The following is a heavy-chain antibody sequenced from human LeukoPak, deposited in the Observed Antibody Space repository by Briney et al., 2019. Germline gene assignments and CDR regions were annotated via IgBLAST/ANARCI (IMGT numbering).Heavy chain of an antibody. CDR2: IYSGGST. CDR1: GFTVXSXX. V-gene: IGHV3-66*01. D-gene: IGHD2-15*01. J-gene: IGHJ4*02. Sequence: GGSLRLSCAASGFTVXSXXXXXVXXXPGXXLEWVSVIYSGGSTYYADSVKGRFTISRDNSKNTLYLQMNSLRAEDTAVYYCARDSRRILPSDWGQGTLVTVSS. CDR3: ARDSRRILPSD.